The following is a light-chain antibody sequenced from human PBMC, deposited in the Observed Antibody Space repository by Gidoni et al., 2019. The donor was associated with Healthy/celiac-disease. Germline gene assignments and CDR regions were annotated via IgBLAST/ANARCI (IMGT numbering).Light chain of an antibody. CDR1: QSISSY. Sequence: DIQMTQAPSSLSASVGDRVTITCRASQSISSYLNWYHQKPGKAPKLLIYAASSFQSGVPSRFSGSGSGTDFTLTISSLQPEDFATYYCQQSYSTPFPFGQGTRLEIK. V-gene: IGKV1-39*01. CDR3: QQSYSTPFP. CDR2: AAS. J-gene: IGKJ5*01.